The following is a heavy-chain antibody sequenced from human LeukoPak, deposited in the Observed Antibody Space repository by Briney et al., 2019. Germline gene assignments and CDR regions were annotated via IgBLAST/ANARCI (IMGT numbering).Heavy chain of an antibody. CDR1: GYTFTSYG. CDR3: ALMGNRAGIDY. J-gene: IGHJ4*02. Sequence: ASVKVSCKASGYTFTSYGISWVRQAPGQGLEWMGWISAYNGNTNYAQKFQGRVTITADESTSTAYMELSSLRSEDTAVYYCALMGNRAGIDYWGQGTLVTVSS. CDR2: ISAYNGNT. D-gene: IGHD6-19*01. V-gene: IGHV1-18*01.